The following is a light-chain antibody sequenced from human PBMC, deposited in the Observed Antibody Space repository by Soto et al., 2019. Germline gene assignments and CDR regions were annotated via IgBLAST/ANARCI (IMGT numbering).Light chain of an antibody. CDR2: DAS. CDR3: QQYNSPPWT. CDR1: QSIGSW. Sequence: DIQMTQSPSTLSASVGDRVTITCRASQSIGSWLAWYQQKPGKAPKLLIYDASSLESGVPSRFSGSGSGTEFTLTISSLQPDDFATYYCQQYNSPPWTFGQGTKVEIK. V-gene: IGKV1-5*01. J-gene: IGKJ1*01.